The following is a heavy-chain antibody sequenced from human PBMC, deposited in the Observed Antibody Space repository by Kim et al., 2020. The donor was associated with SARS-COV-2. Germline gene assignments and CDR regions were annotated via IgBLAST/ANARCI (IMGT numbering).Heavy chain of an antibody. Sequence: GGSLRLSCAASGFTFSSYGMHWVRQAPGKGLEWVAVIWYDGSNKYYADSVKGRFTISRDNSKNTLYLQMNSLRAEDTAVYYCATEMGYFDWSQFQHWGQGTLVTVSS. CDR3: ATEMGYFDWSQFQH. V-gene: IGHV3-33*01. CDR2: IWYDGSNK. J-gene: IGHJ1*01. D-gene: IGHD3-9*01. CDR1: GFTFSSYG.